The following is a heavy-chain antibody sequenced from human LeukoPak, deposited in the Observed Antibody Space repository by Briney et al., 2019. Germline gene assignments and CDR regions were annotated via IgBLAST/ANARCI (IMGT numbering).Heavy chain of an antibody. CDR2: IYYSGST. J-gene: IGHJ4*02. Sequence: PSETLSLTCTVSGDSISNYYWSWIRQPPGKGLEWIGFIYYSGSTNYNPSLKSRVTMSVDTSKNQFSLKLSSVTAADTAVYYCAREVGGYSSSWYGDYFDYWGQGTLVTVSS. CDR1: GDSISNYY. CDR3: AREVGGYSSSWYGDYFDY. V-gene: IGHV4-59*01. D-gene: IGHD6-13*01.